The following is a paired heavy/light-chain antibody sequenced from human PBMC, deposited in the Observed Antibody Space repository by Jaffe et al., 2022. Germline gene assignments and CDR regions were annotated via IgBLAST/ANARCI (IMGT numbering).Heavy chain of an antibody. Sequence: QLQLQESGPGLVKPSETLSLTCTVSGGSISSSSYYWGWIRQPPGKGLEWIGSISYSGSTYYNPSLKRRVTISIDTSKNQFSLQLSSVTAADTAVYYCARLNLGAYSSGWYFDYWGQGTLVTVSS. V-gene: IGHV4-39*01. CDR1: GGSISSSSYY. D-gene: IGHD6-19*01. J-gene: IGHJ4*02. CDR3: ARLNLGAYSSGWYFDY. CDR2: ISYSGST.
Light chain of an antibody. CDR1: NIGSKS. CDR3: QVWDSSSDHPGV. J-gene: IGLJ3*02. CDR2: DDR. V-gene: IGLV3-21*02. Sequence: SYVLTQPPSVSVAPGQTARITCGGNNIGSKSVHWYQRKPGQAPVLVVYDDRDRPSGIPGRFSGSNSGNTATLTISRVEAGDEADYYCQVWDSSSDHPGVFGGGTQLTVL.